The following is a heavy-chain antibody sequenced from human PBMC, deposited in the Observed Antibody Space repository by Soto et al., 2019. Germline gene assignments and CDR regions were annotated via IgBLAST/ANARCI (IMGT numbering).Heavy chain of an antibody. CDR2: IYWDDDK. CDR1: GFSLSTSGVG. CDR3: AHNLVAGTSWFDP. Sequence: QITLKESGPTLVKPTQTLTLTCTFSGFSLSTSGVGVVWIRQPPGKALEWLGIIYWDDDKRYRPSLKSRLTXTXDLXKNPVVLTMTNMDPVDTGTYYCAHNLVAGTSWFDPWGQGTLVTVSS. J-gene: IGHJ5*02. D-gene: IGHD1-7*01. V-gene: IGHV2-5*02.